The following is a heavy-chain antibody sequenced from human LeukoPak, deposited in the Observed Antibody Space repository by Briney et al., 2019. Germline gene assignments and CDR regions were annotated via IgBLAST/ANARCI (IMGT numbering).Heavy chain of an antibody. CDR2: INPNSGDT. Sequence: ASVKVSCKASGYTFTGYYMHWVRQAPGQGLEWMGWINPNSGDTNYAQKFQARVTMTRDTSISTVYMELSSLRSEDTAVYYCARARAATTPFDYWGQGTLVTVSS. CDR3: ARARAATTPFDY. V-gene: IGHV1-2*02. D-gene: IGHD5-24*01. J-gene: IGHJ4*02. CDR1: GYTFTGYY.